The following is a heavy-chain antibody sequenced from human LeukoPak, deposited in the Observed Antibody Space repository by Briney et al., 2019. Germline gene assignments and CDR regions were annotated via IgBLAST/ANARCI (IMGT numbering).Heavy chain of an antibody. CDR3: AKDLYSQF. Sequence: GGSLRLSCAASGFTFSAHWMSWVRQVPGKGLEWVANIKEDGSEKYYVDSVKGRFTISRDIAKNSLYLQMNSLRAEDTAVYYCAKDLYSQFWGQGTLVTVSS. V-gene: IGHV3-7*01. J-gene: IGHJ4*02. CDR1: GFTFSAHW. D-gene: IGHD2-21*01. CDR2: IKEDGSEK.